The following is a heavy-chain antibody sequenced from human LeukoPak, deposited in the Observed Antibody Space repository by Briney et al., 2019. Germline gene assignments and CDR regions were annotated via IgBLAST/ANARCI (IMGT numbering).Heavy chain of an antibody. J-gene: IGHJ4*02. V-gene: IGHV1-2*06. CDR1: GYTFTGYY. Sequence: ASVKVSCKTSGYTFTGYYLHWVRQAPGQGLEWVGRINPNSGGTSYAQKFQGRVSMTRDTSISTAYMELSRVRSDDTAVYYCAKAGSSTRGPDDYWGQGTLVTVSS. CDR2: INPNSGGT. D-gene: IGHD2-2*01. CDR3: AKAGSSTRGPDDY.